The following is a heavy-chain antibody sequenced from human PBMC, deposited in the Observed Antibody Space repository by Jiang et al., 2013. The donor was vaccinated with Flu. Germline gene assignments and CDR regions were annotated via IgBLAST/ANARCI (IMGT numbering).Heavy chain of an antibody. Sequence: KPTQTLTLTCTFSGFSLRHVVGVGVGWIRQPPGKALEWLALIYWDDDKRYSPSLKSRLTITKDTSKNQVVLTMTNMDPVDTATYYCAHRKIGYSSSPEPFDYWGQGTLVTVSS. J-gene: IGHJ4*02. D-gene: IGHD6-13*01. V-gene: IGHV2-5*02. CDR3: AHRKIGYSSSPEPFDY. CDR2: IYWDDDK. CDR1: GFSLRHVVGVG.